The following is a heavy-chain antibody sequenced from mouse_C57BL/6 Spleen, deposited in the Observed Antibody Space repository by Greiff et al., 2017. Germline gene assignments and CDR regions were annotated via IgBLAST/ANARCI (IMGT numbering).Heavy chain of an antibody. D-gene: IGHD2-1*01. CDR3: ASAIYYGNYVWFAY. J-gene: IGHJ3*01. CDR2: IDPSDSET. CDR1: GYTFTSYW. Sequence: QVQLKQPGAELVRPGSSVKLSCKASGYTFTSYWMHWVKQRPIQGLEWIGNIDPSDSETHYNQKFKDKATLTVDKSSSTAYMQLSSLTSEDSAVYYCASAIYYGNYVWFAYWGQGTLVTVSA. V-gene: IGHV1-52*01.